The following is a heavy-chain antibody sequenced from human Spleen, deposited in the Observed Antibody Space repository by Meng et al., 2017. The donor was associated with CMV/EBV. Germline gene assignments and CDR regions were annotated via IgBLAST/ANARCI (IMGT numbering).Heavy chain of an antibody. V-gene: IGHV3-11*04. CDR3: ARGKQFLVLNNYDMQV. D-gene: IGHD1/OR15-1a*01. CDR1: GGSFSGYY. Sequence: LSLTCAVYGGSFSGYYWSWIRQPPGKGLEWISHVTSSGTTIHYADSVKGRFTISRDNAKNSLYLQMNRLRVEDTAIYYCARGKQFLVLNNYDMQVWGQGATVTVSS. J-gene: IGHJ6*02. CDR2: VTSSGTTI.